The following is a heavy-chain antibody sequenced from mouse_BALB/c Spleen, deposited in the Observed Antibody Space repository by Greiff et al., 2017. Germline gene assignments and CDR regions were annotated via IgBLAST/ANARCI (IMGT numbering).Heavy chain of an antibody. CDR2: ISSGGGST. V-gene: IGHV5-12-1*01. J-gene: IGHJ2*01. CDR1: GFAFSSYD. CDR3: ARHESYYFDY. Sequence: EVQVVESGGGLVKPGGSLKLSCAASGFAFSSYDMSWVRQTPVKRLEWVAYISSGGGSTYYPDTVKGRFTISRDNAKNTLYLQMSSLKSEDTAMYYCARHESYYFDYWGQGTTLTVSS.